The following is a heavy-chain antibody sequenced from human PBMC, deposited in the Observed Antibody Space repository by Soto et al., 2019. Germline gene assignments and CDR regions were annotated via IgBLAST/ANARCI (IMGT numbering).Heavy chain of an antibody. J-gene: IGHJ5*02. D-gene: IGHD4-17*01. CDR1: GGSFRGYN. Sequence: SETLSLTCAVSGGSFRGYNWNWIRQSPGKGLEWIGEINHGGTTNYNPSLNSRVIISVDTSKNQFSLKLNSVSAADTAVYYCARASKAGILRWSPRNWFDPWGQGTLVTVSS. CDR3: ARASKAGILRWSPRNWFDP. CDR2: INHGGTT. V-gene: IGHV4-34*01.